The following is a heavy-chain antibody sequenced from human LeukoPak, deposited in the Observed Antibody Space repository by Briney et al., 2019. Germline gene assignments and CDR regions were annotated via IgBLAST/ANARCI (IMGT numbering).Heavy chain of an antibody. Sequence: SETLSLTCAVYGGSFSGYYWSWIRQPPGKGLEWIGEINHSGSTNYNPSLKSRVTISVDTSKNQFSLKLSSVTAADTAVYYCARGGSGFWSGYLPIDYRGQGTLVTVSS. CDR2: INHSGST. V-gene: IGHV4-34*01. D-gene: IGHD3-3*01. J-gene: IGHJ4*02. CDR1: GGSFSGYY. CDR3: ARGGSGFWSGYLPIDY.